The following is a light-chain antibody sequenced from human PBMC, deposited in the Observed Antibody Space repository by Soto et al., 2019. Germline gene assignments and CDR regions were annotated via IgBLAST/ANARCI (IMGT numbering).Light chain of an antibody. Sequence: DIQMTQSPSILSEAIGDRVTITCRSRQCTYYCVAWYQQKAGTAPNLLIYTASNLASGGPSRFSGSGSGTEFTPTISSLQPDDFGTYYCQQYRSYSFYTVGQGTKLEMK. CDR2: TAS. CDR1: QCTYYC. CDR3: QQYRSYSFYT. V-gene: IGKV1-5*03. J-gene: IGKJ2*01.